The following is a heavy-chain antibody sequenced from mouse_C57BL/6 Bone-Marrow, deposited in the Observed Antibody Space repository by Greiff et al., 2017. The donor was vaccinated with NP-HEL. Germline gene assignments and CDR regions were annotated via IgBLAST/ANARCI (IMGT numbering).Heavy chain of an antibody. D-gene: IGHD2-1*01. Sequence: VPLQQPGAELVKPGASVKMSCKASGYTFTSYWITWVKQRPGQGLEWIGDIYPGSGSTNYNEKFKSKATLTVDTSSSTAYMQLSSLTSEDSAVYYCARKGNGNYWYFDVWGTGTTVTVSS. CDR1: GYTFTSYW. CDR2: IYPGSGST. V-gene: IGHV1-55*01. CDR3: ARKGNGNYWYFDV. J-gene: IGHJ1*03.